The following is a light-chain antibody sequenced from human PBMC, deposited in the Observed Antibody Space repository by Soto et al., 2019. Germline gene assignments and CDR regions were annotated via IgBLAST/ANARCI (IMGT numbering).Light chain of an antibody. CDR1: QTLLSSSDNQNY. CDR3: HQYFSTPLT. Sequence: DFVLTQSPDSLAVSLGERATINCRSSQTLLSSSDNQNYLAWSRQRPGQPPELLVYWAYTRESGVPDRFSGSGSGTEFTLTISSLQAEDVAVYYCHQYFSTPLTFVGGTKLEIK. V-gene: IGKV4-1*01. CDR2: WAY. J-gene: IGKJ4*01.